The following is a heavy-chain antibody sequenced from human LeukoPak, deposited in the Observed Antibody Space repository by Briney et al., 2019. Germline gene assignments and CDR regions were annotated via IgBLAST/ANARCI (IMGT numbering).Heavy chain of an antibody. CDR1: GGSIGSSNYY. CDR3: ARAGTIWTYC. J-gene: IGHJ4*02. Sequence: SETLSLTCTVSGGSIGSSNYYWGWIRQPPGKGLEWVGSIYYSGTTYYNPSLKSRVTISVDTSKNQFSLKLTSVTAADTAVYYCARAGTIWTYCWGPGTLVTVSS. D-gene: IGHD1/OR15-1a*01. CDR2: IYYSGTT. V-gene: IGHV4-39*07.